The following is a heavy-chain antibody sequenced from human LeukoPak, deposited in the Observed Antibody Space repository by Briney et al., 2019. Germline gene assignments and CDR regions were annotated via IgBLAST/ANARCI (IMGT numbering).Heavy chain of an antibody. Sequence: GGSLRLSCAASGFLFDDYAMHWVRQAPGKGLEWVSGISWNSGSIGYADSVKGRFTISRDNAKNSLYLQMNSLRAEDTALYYCAKGSPLYYCGSGPNFDYWGQGTLVTVSS. V-gene: IGHV3-9*01. CDR3: AKGSPLYYCGSGPNFDY. CDR2: ISWNSGSI. J-gene: IGHJ4*02. CDR1: GFLFDDYA. D-gene: IGHD3-10*01.